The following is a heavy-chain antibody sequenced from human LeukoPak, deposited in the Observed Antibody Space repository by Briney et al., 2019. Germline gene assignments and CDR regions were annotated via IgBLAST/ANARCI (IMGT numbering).Heavy chain of an antibody. V-gene: IGHV4-59*01. CDR2: VSDGGRT. CDR3: ARASTTFDD. Sequence: SETLSLTCSVSGGSITSYYWSWIRQSPGKGLEWIGHVSDGGRTNYSPSLRSRVSISVDTSKNQFSLKLNSATAADTAVYFCARASTTFDDWGQGTLVTVSS. J-gene: IGHJ4*02. CDR1: GGSITSYY. D-gene: IGHD1-14*01.